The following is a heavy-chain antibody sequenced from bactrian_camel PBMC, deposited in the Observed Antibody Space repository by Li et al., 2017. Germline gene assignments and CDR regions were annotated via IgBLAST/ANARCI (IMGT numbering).Heavy chain of an antibody. J-gene: IGHJ6*01. Sequence: HVQLVESGGGSVQPGGSLKLSCEASLDTYETYCMAWFRQVPGKKREWLAQIDADESTTYADSVKGRFTISKDKPKRTLYLQMNNLKPEDTAMYYCAADIYAQCVVAEVGGFGDWGQGTQVTVS. D-gene: IGHD2*01. V-gene: IGHV3S53*01. CDR1: LDTYETYC. CDR3: AADIYAQCVVAEVGGFGD. CDR2: IDADEST.